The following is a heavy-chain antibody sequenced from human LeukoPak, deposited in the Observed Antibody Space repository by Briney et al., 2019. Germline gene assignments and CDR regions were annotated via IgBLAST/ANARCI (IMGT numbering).Heavy chain of an antibody. CDR2: ISGSGGST. V-gene: IGHV3-23*01. CDR3: ASLPYYDFWSGYLAGFYFDY. J-gene: IGHJ4*02. CDR1: GFTFSSYT. Sequence: GESLRLSCAASGFTFSSYTMSWVRQAPGKGLEWVSAISGSGGSTYYADSVKGRFTISRDNSKNTLYLQMNSLRAEDTAVYYCASLPYYDFWSGYLAGFYFDYWGQGTLVTVSS. D-gene: IGHD3-3*01.